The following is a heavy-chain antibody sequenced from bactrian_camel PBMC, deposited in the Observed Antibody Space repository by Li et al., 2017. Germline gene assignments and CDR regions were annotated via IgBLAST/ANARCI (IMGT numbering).Heavy chain of an antibody. V-gene: IGHV3-2*01. Sequence: HVQLVESGGGLVQPGGSQGLSCAASGFTYSTYYMSWVRQAPGKGLGWVSSIYTSANSTYYADSVKGRFTISRDNARNTLYLQMNSLKPEDTAVYYCAADPSRELWVG. CDR1: GFTYSTYY. CDR2: IYTSANST. D-gene: IGHD5*01.